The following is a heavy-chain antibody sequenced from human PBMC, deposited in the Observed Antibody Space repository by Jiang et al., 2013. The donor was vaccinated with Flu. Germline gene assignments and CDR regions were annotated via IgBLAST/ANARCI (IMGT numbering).Heavy chain of an antibody. CDR2: IYYSGST. CDR3: ASQLTYYDILTGSRRGNWFDP. Sequence: PGLVKPSETLSLTCTVSGGSIGSSSYYWGWIRQPPGKGLEWIGSIYYSGSTYYNPSLKSRVTISVDTSKNQFSLKLSSVTAADTAVYYCASQLTYYDILTGSRRGNWFDPWGQGTLVTVSS. D-gene: IGHD3-9*01. J-gene: IGHJ5*02. V-gene: IGHV4-39*01. CDR1: GGSIGSSSYY.